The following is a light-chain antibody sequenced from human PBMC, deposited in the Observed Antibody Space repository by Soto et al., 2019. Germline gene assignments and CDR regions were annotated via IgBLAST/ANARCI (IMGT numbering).Light chain of an antibody. CDR1: QDMLTS. CDR3: QQYARSPYT. Sequence: DIQMTQSPSSLSASAGDRVTITCRASQDMLTSLAWFQQKPGKGPKSLIYGASNLHGGVPSKFSGSGSGTDFTLTINSLQPEDIAIYYCQQYARSPYTFGPGTKVEI. CDR2: GAS. V-gene: IGKV1-16*02. J-gene: IGKJ2*01.